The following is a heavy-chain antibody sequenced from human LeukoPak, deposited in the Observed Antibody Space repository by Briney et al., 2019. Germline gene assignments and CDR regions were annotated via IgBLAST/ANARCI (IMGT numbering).Heavy chain of an antibody. CDR3: ARVPALPFGAFDI. CDR2: IYYSGST. Sequence: SETCPSPALSLVAPSVVTTGAGSCSPPGKGLEWIGYIYYSGSTNYNPSLKSRVTISIDTSKNQFSLKLSSVTAADTAVYYCARVPALPFGAFDIWGQGTMVTVSS. D-gene: IGHD1-26*01. J-gene: IGHJ3*02. CDR1: VAPSVVTT. V-gene: IGHV4-59*11.